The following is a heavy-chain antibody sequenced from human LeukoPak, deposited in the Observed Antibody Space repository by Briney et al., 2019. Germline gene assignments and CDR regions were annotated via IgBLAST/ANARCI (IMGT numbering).Heavy chain of an antibody. V-gene: IGHV3-9*01. Sequence: PGGSLRLSCAASGFTFDDYAMHWVRQAPGKGLEWVSGISWNSGSIGYADSVKGRFTISRDNAKNSLYLQMNSLRAEDTAVYYCARDWSRFWKSSGWYPPFDAFDIWGQGTMVTVSS. J-gene: IGHJ3*02. CDR2: ISWNSGSI. CDR3: ARDWSRFWKSSGWYPPFDAFDI. CDR1: GFTFDDYA. D-gene: IGHD6-19*01.